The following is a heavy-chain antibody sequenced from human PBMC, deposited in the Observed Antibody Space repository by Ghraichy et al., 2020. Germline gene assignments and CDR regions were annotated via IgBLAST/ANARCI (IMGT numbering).Heavy chain of an antibody. J-gene: IGHJ5*02. D-gene: IGHD3-10*01. V-gene: IGHV3-30*18. CDR3: AKDHSSVVRGVIGWFDP. CDR2: ISYDGSNE. Sequence: SLRLSCAASGFTITSYGMHWVRQAPGKGLEWVAVISYDGSNEYYADSVKGRFTISRDNSKNTLYLQMNSLRAEDTAVYYCAKDHSSVVRGVIGWFDPWGQGTLVTVSS. CDR1: GFTITSYG.